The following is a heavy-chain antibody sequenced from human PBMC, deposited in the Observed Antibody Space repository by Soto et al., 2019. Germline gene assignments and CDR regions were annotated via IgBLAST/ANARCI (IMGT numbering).Heavy chain of an antibody. V-gene: IGHV4-61*01. CDR2: LYYGGT. J-gene: IGHJ6*02. Sequence: SETLSLTCEVSGVSVSNRTHYWTWIRQPPGKGLEWIGFLYYGGTNYNPSLKSRLTIALDTSKNQISLNLSSVTAADTAVYYCVRELGLTARTDDKYYYYASDVWGQGTTLTV. CDR1: GVSVSNRTHY. CDR3: VRELGLTARTDDKYYYYASDV. D-gene: IGHD3-22*01.